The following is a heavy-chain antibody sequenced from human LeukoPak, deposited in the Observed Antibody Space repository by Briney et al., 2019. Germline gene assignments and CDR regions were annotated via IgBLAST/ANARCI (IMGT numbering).Heavy chain of an antibody. CDR2: IKQDGSKR. CDR3: TRVGYIDEGIDY. CDR1: GFPFSSYW. J-gene: IGHJ4*02. D-gene: IGHD5-24*01. Sequence: GGSLRLSCVASGFPFSSYWMTWVRQAPGKGLEWVANIKQDGSKRSYVDSVKGRFTISRDNAKNSLYLQMNSLRAEDTAIYYCTRVGYIDEGIDYWGQGTLVTVSS. V-gene: IGHV3-7*04.